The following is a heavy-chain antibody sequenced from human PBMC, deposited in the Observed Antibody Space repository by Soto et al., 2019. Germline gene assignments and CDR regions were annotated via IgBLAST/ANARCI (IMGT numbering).Heavy chain of an antibody. CDR3: ARALGGHRITMVRLLSHPNSGWFDP. CDR2: INHSGST. CDR1: GGSFSGYY. J-gene: IGHJ5*02. Sequence: QVQLQQWGAGLLKPSETLSLTCAVYGGSFSGYYWSWIRQPPGKGLEWIGEINHSGSTNYNPSLKSRVTISVDTSKNQFSLKLSSVTAADTAVYYCARALGGHRITMVRLLSHPNSGWFDPWGQGTLVTVSS. D-gene: IGHD3-10*01. V-gene: IGHV4-34*01.